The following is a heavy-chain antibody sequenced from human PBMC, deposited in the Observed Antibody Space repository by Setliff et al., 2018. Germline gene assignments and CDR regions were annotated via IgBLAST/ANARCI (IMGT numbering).Heavy chain of an antibody. D-gene: IGHD3-10*01. J-gene: IGHJ6*03. Sequence: SETLSLTFTVSGGSISTHYWSWIRQPPGKGLEWIGYIFYSGNTNYNPSLKSRVAISVDSSKNQFFLKLSSVTAADTAVYYCARDRATMVRGVISYFYYYMDVWGGGTTVTVSS. V-gene: IGHV4-59*11. CDR1: GGSISTHY. CDR2: IFYSGNT. CDR3: ARDRATMVRGVISYFYYYMDV.